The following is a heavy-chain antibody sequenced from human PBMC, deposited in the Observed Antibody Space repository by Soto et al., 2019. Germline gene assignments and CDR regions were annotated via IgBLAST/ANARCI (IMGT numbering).Heavy chain of an antibody. D-gene: IGHD6-19*01. J-gene: IGHJ6*03. V-gene: IGHV3-33*01. CDR2: IWYDGSNK. CDR1: GFTFSSYG. CDR3: ARDGGAVAEYYYYYMDV. Sequence: SGGSLRLSCAASGFTFSSYGMHWVRQAPGKGLEWVAVIWYDGSNKYYADSVKGRFTISRDNSKNTLYLQMNSLRAEDTAVYYCARDGGAVAEYYYYYMDVWGKGTTVTVSS.